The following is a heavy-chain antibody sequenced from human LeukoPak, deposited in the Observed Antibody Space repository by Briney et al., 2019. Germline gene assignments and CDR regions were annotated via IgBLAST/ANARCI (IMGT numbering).Heavy chain of an antibody. CDR2: ISNSGSTI. V-gene: IGHV3-48*03. D-gene: IGHD3-10*01. Sequence: GGSLRLSCAASGFTFSSYEMNWVRQAPGKGLEWVSYISNSGSTIYYADSAKGRFTISRDNAKNSLYLQMNSLRAEDTAVYYCARVYYGSGSYFDHWGQGTLVTVSS. CDR1: GFTFSSYE. J-gene: IGHJ4*02. CDR3: ARVYYGSGSYFDH.